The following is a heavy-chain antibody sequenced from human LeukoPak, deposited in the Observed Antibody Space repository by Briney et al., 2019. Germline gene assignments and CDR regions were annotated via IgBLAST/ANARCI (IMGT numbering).Heavy chain of an antibody. CDR2: ISSSSSYI. CDR3: ARGRYCSSTSCSRENWFDP. J-gene: IGHJ5*02. V-gene: IGHV3-21*01. D-gene: IGHD2-2*01. CDR1: GFTFSSYS. Sequence: RTGGSLRLSCAASGFTFSSYSMNWVRQAPGKGLEWVSSISSSSSYIYYADSVKGRFTISRDNAKNSLYLQMNSLRAEDTAVYYCARGRYCSSTSCSRENWFDPWGQGTLVTVSS.